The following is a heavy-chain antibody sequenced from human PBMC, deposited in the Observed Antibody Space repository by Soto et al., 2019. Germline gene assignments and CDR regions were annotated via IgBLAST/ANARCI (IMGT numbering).Heavy chain of an antibody. CDR2: ILSNDEK. D-gene: IGHD1-7*01. J-gene: IGHJ4*02. V-gene: IGHV2-26*01. Sequence: QVTLKESGPVLVKPTETLTLTCTVSGFSLSTARKGVSWIRQSPGKALEWLAHILSNDEKSYSTSLKRRLTISKDTSKSQVVLTMTSMDPVDTATYYCARIGVTGTYFFDYWGQGTLVSVSS. CDR1: GFSLSTARKG. CDR3: ARIGVTGTYFFDY.